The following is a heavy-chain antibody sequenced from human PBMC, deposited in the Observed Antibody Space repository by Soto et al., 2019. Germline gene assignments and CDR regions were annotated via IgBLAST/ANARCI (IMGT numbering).Heavy chain of an antibody. Sequence: ASVKVSCKVSGYTLTELSMHWVRQAPGKGLEWMGGFDPEDGETIYAQKFQGRVTMTEDTSTDTAYMELSSLRSEDTAVYYCATGVTGKEGVSWFDPWGQGTLVTVSS. D-gene: IGHD1-20*01. CDR2: FDPEDGET. J-gene: IGHJ5*02. V-gene: IGHV1-24*01. CDR1: GYTLTELS. CDR3: ATGVTGKEGVSWFDP.